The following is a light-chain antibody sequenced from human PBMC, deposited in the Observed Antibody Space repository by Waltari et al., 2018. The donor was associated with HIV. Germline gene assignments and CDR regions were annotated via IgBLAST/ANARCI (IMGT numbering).Light chain of an antibody. CDR1: QSIFYNSNNKNY. CDR3: QQYFTSPVT. CDR2: WAS. J-gene: IGKJ2*01. Sequence: DIVMTQSPDSLAVSLGERATINCKSSQSIFYNSNNKNYLAWYQQKPGQPPKLLIYWASTRESGVPDRFSGSGSGTYFTLTISSLQAEDVAVYYCQQYFTSPVTLGQGTKLEIK. V-gene: IGKV4-1*01.